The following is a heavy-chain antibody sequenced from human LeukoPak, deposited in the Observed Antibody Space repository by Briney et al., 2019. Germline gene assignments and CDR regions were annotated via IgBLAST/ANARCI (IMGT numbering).Heavy chain of an antibody. Sequence: GGSLRPSCAASGFTFSSYAMHWVRQAPGKGLEWVAVISYDGSNKYYADSVKGRFTISRDNSKNTLYLQMNSLRAEDTAVYYCARDKIVGPTTLDFWGQGILVTVSS. D-gene: IGHD1-26*01. CDR3: ARDKIVGPTTLDF. CDR1: GFTFSSYA. J-gene: IGHJ4*02. CDR2: ISYDGSNK. V-gene: IGHV3-30-3*01.